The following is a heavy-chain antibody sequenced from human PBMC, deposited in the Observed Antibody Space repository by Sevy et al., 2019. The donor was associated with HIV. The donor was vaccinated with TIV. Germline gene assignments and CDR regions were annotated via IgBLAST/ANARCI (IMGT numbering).Heavy chain of an antibody. CDR3: AHSLGGRYGGNSGYFDY. CDR1: GFSLSTSGVG. CDR2: IYWNDDK. D-gene: IGHD2-21*02. Sequence: SGPTLVKPTQTLTLTCTFSGFSLSTSGVGVGWIRQPPGKALEWLALIYWNDDKRYSPSLKSRLTITKDTSKNQVVLTMTNMDPVDTATYYCAHSLGGRYGGNSGYFDYWGQGTLVTVSS. J-gene: IGHJ4*02. V-gene: IGHV2-5*01.